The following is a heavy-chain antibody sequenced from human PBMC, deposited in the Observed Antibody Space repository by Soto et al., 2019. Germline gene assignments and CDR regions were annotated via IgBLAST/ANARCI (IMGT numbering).Heavy chain of an antibody. CDR3: ARDRSYEVVGGYDLPGYYVMDV. J-gene: IGHJ6*02. V-gene: IGHV3-30-3*01. CDR1: GFTFSSYA. D-gene: IGHD5-12*01. CDR2: ISYDGSNK. Sequence: GGSLRLSCAASGFTFSSYAMHWVRQAQGKGLEWVAVISYDGSNKYYADSVKGRFTISRDNSKNTLYLQMNSLRAEDTAVYYCARDRSYEVVGGYDLPGYYVMDVWRQGTTVTVSS.